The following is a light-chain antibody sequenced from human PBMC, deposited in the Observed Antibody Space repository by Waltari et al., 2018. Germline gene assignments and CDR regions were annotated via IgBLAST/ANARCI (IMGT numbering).Light chain of an antibody. CDR2: RAS. V-gene: IGKV3-15*01. Sequence: ELVMTQSPATLSVSPGERASLSCRASQSASTSLAWYQQTPGQAPRPLIYRASTRAAGIPDRFSGSGSGTEFTLTISSLQSEDSAIYYCQQYNIWPWTFGQGTKVDIK. CDR3: QQYNIWPWT. CDR1: QSASTS. J-gene: IGKJ1*01.